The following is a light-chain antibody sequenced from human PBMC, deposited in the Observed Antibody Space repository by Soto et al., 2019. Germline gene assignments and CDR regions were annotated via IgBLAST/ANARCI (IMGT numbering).Light chain of an antibody. CDR2: AAS. CDR1: QSISSY. CDR3: QQTYSAPPT. J-gene: IGKJ4*01. V-gene: IGKV1-39*01. Sequence: DIQMTQSPSSLSASVGDRVTITCRASQSISSYLNWYQQKPGKAPKLRIYAASSLQSGVPSSFSGSGSGTDFTLTISSLQPEDFATYYCQQTYSAPPTFGGGTKVEIK.